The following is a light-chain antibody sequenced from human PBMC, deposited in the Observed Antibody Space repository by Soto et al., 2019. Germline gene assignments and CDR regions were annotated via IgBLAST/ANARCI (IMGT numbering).Light chain of an antibody. CDR2: DVS. CDR3: CSYAGSYTSDVV. V-gene: IGLV2-11*01. CDR1: SSDVGGYNY. J-gene: IGLJ2*01. Sequence: QSALTQPPSVSGSPEQSVTISRTGPSSDVGGYNYVSWYQQHPGKAPKLMICDVSKRPSGVPDRFSGSKSGNTASLTISGLQAEDEADYYCCSYAGSYTSDVVFGGGTKVTVL.